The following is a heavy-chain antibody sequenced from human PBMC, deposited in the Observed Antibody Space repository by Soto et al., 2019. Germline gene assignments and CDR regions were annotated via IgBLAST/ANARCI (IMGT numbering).Heavy chain of an antibody. D-gene: IGHD2-15*01. CDR1: GYSFTSYW. CDR2: IDPSDSYT. V-gene: IGHV5-10-1*01. J-gene: IGHJ6*02. Sequence: PGESLKISCKGSGYSFTSYWISWVRQMPGKGLEWMGRIDPSDSYTNYSPSFQGHVTISADKSISTAYLKWSSLKASDTAMYYCARLCSGGSCYGSYYYYYGMDVWGQGTTVTVSS. CDR3: ARLCSGGSCYGSYYYYYGMDV.